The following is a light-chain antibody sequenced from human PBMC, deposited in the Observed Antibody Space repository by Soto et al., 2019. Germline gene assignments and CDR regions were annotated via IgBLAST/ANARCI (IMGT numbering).Light chain of an antibody. CDR1: ITDIGAYNY. J-gene: IGLJ1*01. Sequence: QSALTQPASVSGSPGQSITISCTGTITDIGAYNYVSWYQQHPGKAPKLLIYGVSSRPSGVSNRFSGSKSGNAAYLTISGLQAEDEADYYCQSYDTSLSVLYVFGTGTKVTVL. V-gene: IGLV2-14*01. CDR2: GVS. CDR3: QSYDTSLSVLYV.